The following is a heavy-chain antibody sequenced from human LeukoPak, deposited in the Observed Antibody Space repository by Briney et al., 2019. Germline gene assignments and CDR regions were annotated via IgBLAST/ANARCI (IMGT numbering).Heavy chain of an antibody. V-gene: IGHV5-51*01. CDR3: ARSYYDFWSGYAARPADV. D-gene: IGHD3-3*01. CDR2: IYPGDSNT. J-gene: IGHJ6*04. CDR1: GYSFTTYW. Sequence: GESLKISCKGSGYSFTTYWIGWVRQMPGKGLELVGIIYPGDSNTKYSPSFQGRVTISADKSIATAYLQWSSLKSSDTAIYYCARSYYDFWSGYAARPADVWGKGTTVTVSS.